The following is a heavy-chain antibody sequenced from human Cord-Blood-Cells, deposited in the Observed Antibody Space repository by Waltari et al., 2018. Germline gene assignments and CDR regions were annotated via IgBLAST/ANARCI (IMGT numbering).Heavy chain of an antibody. Sequence: QVQLQESGPGLVKPSETLSLTCTVSGYSISSGYYWGWTPQPPGTGPGWIGSIYHSGRTYYNPSLKSRVTISVDTSKNQFSLKLSSVTAADTAVYYCARSPTYDFWSGYQPNHNWFDPWGQGTLVIVSS. J-gene: IGHJ5*02. D-gene: IGHD3-3*01. CDR2: IYHSGRT. V-gene: IGHV4-38-2*02. CDR3: ARSPTYDFWSGYQPNHNWFDP. CDR1: GYSISSGYY.